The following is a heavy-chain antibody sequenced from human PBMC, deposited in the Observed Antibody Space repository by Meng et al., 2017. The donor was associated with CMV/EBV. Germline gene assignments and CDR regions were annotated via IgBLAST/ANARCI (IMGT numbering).Heavy chain of an antibody. J-gene: IGHJ6*02. CDR1: GFTFSSYG. V-gene: IGHV3-30*02. Sequence: GESLKISCAASGFTFSSYGMHWVRQAPGKGLEWVAFIRYDGSNKYYADSVKGRFTISRDNSKNTLYLQMNSLRAEDTAVYYCARGYCRSTTCSQYYYYYPMDVWGQGTSVTVSS. CDR2: IRYDGSNK. CDR3: ARGYCRSTTCSQYYYYYPMDV. D-gene: IGHD2-2*01.